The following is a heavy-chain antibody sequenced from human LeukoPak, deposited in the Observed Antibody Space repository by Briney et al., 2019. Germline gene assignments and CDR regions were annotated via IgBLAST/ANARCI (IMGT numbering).Heavy chain of an antibody. V-gene: IGHV3-30*18. CDR3: AKELMHYHDSSAYYGSDY. J-gene: IGHJ4*02. Sequence: GFLRLSCAASGFTFNDYAMHWVRQARGKGLEWVAVISYDGNYKYYAVSVKGRFTIFRDDSKNTLYLHMISLRTEDTGVYYCAKELMHYHDSSAYYGSDYWGRGTLVTVSS. D-gene: IGHD3-22*01. CDR2: ISYDGNYK. CDR1: GFTFNDYA.